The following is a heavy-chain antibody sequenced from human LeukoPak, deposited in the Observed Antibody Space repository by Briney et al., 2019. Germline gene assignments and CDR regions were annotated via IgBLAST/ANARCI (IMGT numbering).Heavy chain of an antibody. V-gene: IGHV4-39*01. J-gene: IGHJ6*03. CDR3: ASLYYFDSSRYYKYNMDV. CDR1: GGSISSSSYY. CDR2: IYYSGST. D-gene: IGHD3-22*01. Sequence: SETLSLTCTVSGGSISSSSYYWGWIRQPPGKGLEWIGSIYYSGSTYYNPSLKSRVTISVDTSKNQFSLKLSSVTAADTAVYYCASLYYFDSSRYYKYNMDVWGKGTTVTVSS.